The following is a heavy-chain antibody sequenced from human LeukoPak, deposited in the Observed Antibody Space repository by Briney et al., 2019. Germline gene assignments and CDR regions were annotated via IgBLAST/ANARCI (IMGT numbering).Heavy chain of an antibody. CDR3: ARQGDNSKWYVWFDP. V-gene: IGHV4-59*08. D-gene: IGHD2-15*01. CDR2: IYSSGIT. CDR1: GGSISNCY. J-gene: IGHJ5*02. Sequence: PSETLSLTCTVSGGSISNCYWSWIRQPPGEGLEWIGYIYSSGITNYNPSLKSRVTISVDMPKNQFSLKLRSVTAADTAVYYCARQGDNSKWYVWFDPWGQGTLVTVSS.